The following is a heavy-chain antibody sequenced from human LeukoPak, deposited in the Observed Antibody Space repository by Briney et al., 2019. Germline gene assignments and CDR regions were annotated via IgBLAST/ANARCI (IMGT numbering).Heavy chain of an antibody. CDR2: INPSGGST. CDR1: GYTLTSYY. Sequence: ASVKVSCKASGYTLTSYYMHWVRQAPGQGLEWMGIINPSGGSTSYGQKFHGRVTMTRDTSTSTVYMELSSLRCEDTAVYYCARVSSGWSFDYWGQGTLVTVSS. J-gene: IGHJ4*02. D-gene: IGHD6-19*01. CDR3: ARVSSGWSFDY. V-gene: IGHV1-46*03.